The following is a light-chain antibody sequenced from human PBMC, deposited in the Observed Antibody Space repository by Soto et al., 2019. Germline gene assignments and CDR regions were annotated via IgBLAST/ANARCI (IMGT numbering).Light chain of an antibody. J-gene: IGKJ2*01. CDR1: QDISNY. V-gene: IGKV1-33*01. CDR2: DAS. Sequence: DIQMTQSPSSLSASVGDRVTITCQASQDISNYLNWYQQKPGKAPKLLIYDASNLETGVPSRFSGSGSGTDFTFTISSLQPEDIATYYGQQYYNLPPTFGQGTKLEIK. CDR3: QQYYNLPPT.